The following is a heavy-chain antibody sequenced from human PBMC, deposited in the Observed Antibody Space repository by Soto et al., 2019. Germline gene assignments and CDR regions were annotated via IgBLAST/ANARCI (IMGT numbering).Heavy chain of an antibody. D-gene: IGHD6-13*01. CDR2: ISAYNGNT. CDR3: ARASKKYSSSWYGSWFDP. V-gene: IGHV1-18*04. J-gene: IGHJ5*02. CDR1: GYTFTSYG. Sequence: ASVKVSCKASGYTFTSYGISWVRQAPGQGLEWMGWISAYNGNTNYAQKLQGRVTMTTDTSTSTAYMELRSLRSDDTAVYYCARASKKYSSSWYGSWFDPWGHVTLVTVS.